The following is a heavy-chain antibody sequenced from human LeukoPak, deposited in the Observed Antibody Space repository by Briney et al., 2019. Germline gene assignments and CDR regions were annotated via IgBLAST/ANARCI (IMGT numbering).Heavy chain of an antibody. CDR3: VGGAPNWGFDY. J-gene: IGHJ4*02. CDR1: GYTLTELS. D-gene: IGHD7-27*01. CDR2: FDPEDGET. V-gene: IGHV1-24*01. Sequence: ASVTVSCTVSGYTLTELSMHWVRQAPGKGLEWMGGFDPEDGETIYAQKFQGRVTMTRNTSISTAYMELTSLRSEDTAVYYCVGGAPNWGFDYWGQGTLVTVSS.